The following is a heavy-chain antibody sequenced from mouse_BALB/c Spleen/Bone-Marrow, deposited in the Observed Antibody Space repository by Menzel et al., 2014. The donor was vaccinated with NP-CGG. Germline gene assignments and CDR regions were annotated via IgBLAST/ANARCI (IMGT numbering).Heavy chain of an antibody. Sequence: VMLVESGPGLVAPSQSLPITCTVSGFSLTGYGVSWVRQSPGKGLEWLGMIWGDGSTDYNSALKSRLSISKDNSKSQVFLKMNSLQTDDTARYYCARDSFLITRALDYWGQGTSVTVSS. CDR1: GFSLTGYG. J-gene: IGHJ4*01. D-gene: IGHD2-4*01. CDR2: IWGDGST. CDR3: ARDSFLITRALDY. V-gene: IGHV2-6-7*01.